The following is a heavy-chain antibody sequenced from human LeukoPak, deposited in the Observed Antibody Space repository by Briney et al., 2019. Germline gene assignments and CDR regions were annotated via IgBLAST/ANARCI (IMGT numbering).Heavy chain of an antibody. CDR3: ARGVREKNRGFLLYYYYYYMDV. V-gene: IGHV4-39*07. CDR1: GGSISSSSYY. D-gene: IGHD3-10*01. J-gene: IGHJ6*03. Sequence: ASETLSLTCTVSGGSISSSSYYWGWIRQPPGKGLEWIGSIYYSGSTYYNPSLKSRVTVSVDTSKNQFSLNLSSVTAADTAVYYCARGVREKNRGFLLYYYYYYMDVWGKGTTVAISS. CDR2: IYYSGST.